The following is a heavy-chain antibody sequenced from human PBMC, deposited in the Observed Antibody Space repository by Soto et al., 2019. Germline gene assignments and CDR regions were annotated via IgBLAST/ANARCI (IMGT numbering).Heavy chain of an antibody. CDR1: GFTFSSAW. CDR2: IKSKTNGGTT. V-gene: IGHV3-15*01. Sequence: EVQLVESGGGLVKPGGSLRLSCAASGFTFSSAWMAWVRQAPGKGLEWVGRIKSKTNGGTTDYAVPVNARFTISREDSKNTLYLQMNSLKTEDTAVYYCWRGHVAWYFDLWGRGTLVTVSS. D-gene: IGHD3-10*01. J-gene: IGHJ2*01. CDR3: WRGHVAWYFDL.